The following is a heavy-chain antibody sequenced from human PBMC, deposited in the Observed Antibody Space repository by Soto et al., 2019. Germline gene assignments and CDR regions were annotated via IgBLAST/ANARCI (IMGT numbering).Heavy chain of an antibody. Sequence: QVQLQESGPGLVKPSQTLSLTCTVSGGSISSDGSYWSWIRQHPGKGLEWIGCLFYSGSTYYNPSLKRRVNISVDTAKNQFSLKLSSVTAADTAVYSCARGLAAAGLFGFGPWGQGTLVTVSS. J-gene: IGHJ5*02. D-gene: IGHD6-13*01. CDR2: LFYSGST. V-gene: IGHV4-31*03. CDR1: GGSISSDGSY. CDR3: ARGLAAAGLFGFGP.